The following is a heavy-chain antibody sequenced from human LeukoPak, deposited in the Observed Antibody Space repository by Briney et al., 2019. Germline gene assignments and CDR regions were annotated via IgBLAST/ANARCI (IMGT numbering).Heavy chain of an antibody. V-gene: IGHV3-23*01. CDR3: ARRFLHHGYSDS. J-gene: IGHJ2*01. D-gene: IGHD2/OR15-2a*01. Sequence: GGSLRLSCAASGFTFSTYAMSWVRQAPGKGLEWVSVIGGHVENTFYADSVKGRFTISRDNSKNTLYMEMNSLRAGDTAVYYCARRFLHHGYSDSSGRGTLVTVSS. CDR2: IGGHVENT. CDR1: GFTFSTYA.